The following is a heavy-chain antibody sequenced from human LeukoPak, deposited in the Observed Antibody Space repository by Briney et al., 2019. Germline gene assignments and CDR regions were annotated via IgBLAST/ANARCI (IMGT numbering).Heavy chain of an antibody. CDR1: GFTFSSYG. V-gene: IGHV3-30*02. J-gene: IGHJ4*02. Sequence: GGSLRLSCAASGFTFSSYGMHWVRQAPGKGLEWVAFIRYDGSNKYYADSVKGRFTISRDNAKNSLYLQMNSLRAEDTALYYCAKDAHYSSYYFDYWGQGTLVTVSS. CDR2: IRYDGSNK. D-gene: IGHD5-18*01. CDR3: AKDAHYSSYYFDY.